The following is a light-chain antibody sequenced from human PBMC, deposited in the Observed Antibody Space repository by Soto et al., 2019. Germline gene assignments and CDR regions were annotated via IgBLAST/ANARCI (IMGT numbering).Light chain of an antibody. CDR2: GAS. J-gene: IGKJ1*01. V-gene: IGKV3-15*01. CDR3: QQYNKWPP. Sequence: EIVMTQSPATLSVSPGERATLSCRASQSVSSNLAWYQQKPVQAPRLLIYGASTRATGIPARFSGSGSGTEFTLTISSLQSEDFAVYYCQQYNKWPPFGQGTKVEIK. CDR1: QSVSSN.